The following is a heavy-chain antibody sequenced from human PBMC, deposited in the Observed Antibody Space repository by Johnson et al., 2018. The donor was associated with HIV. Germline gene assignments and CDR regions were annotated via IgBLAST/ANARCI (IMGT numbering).Heavy chain of an antibody. D-gene: IGHD2-21*01. CDR2: MSYDGSNK. V-gene: IGHV3-30*04. J-gene: IGHJ3*02. CDR3: AKAYCPGCDAFEI. Sequence: QVQLVESGGGVVQPGRSLRLSCAASGFTFSSYAMHWVRQAPGKGLEWVAVMSYDGSNKYYADSVKGRFTISRDNSNNTLDLQMNSLKTEDTGVYYCAKAYCPGCDAFEIWGQGTMVTVSS. CDR1: GFTFSSYA.